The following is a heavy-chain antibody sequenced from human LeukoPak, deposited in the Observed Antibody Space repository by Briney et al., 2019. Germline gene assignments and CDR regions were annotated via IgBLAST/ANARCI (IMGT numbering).Heavy chain of an antibody. V-gene: IGHV3-7*01. CDR3: ARAGQEWFGELGFDQ. CDR1: GFTFSSYW. D-gene: IGHD3-10*01. CDR2: IKQDGSEK. J-gene: IGHJ4*02. Sequence: GGSLRLSCAASGFTFSSYWMSWVRQAPGKELEWVANIKQDGSEKYYVDSVKGRFTISRDNAKNSLYLQTNSLRAEDTAVYYCARAGQEWFGELGFDQWGQGTLVIVSS.